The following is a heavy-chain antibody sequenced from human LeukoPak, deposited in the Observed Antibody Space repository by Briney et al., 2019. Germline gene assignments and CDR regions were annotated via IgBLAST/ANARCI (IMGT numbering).Heavy chain of an antibody. CDR3: ARHRAYSSSSPFDY. V-gene: IGHV4-59*08. Sequence: PSETLSLTCSVSGGSISSLYWSWIRQPPGKGLEWIGYMYYTGSTNYNPSLKSRVTMFVDMSKYQFSLRLSSVTAADTAVYYCARHRAYSSSSPFDYWGQGTLVTVSS. CDR1: GGSISSLY. D-gene: IGHD6-6*01. CDR2: MYYTGST. J-gene: IGHJ4*02.